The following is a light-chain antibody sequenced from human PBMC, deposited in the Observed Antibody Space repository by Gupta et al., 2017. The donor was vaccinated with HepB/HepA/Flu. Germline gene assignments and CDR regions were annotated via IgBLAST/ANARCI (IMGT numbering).Light chain of an antibody. CDR3: QQYNNWPRT. Sequence: DIVMTQSPGTLSVSPGERATLSCRSSESISSNLAWYQQKPVQAPRLLIYGASTRATGIPARFSGSGSGTEFTLTISSLQSEDFAVYYCQQYNNWPRTFGQGTKVEIK. CDR2: GAS. V-gene: IGKV3-15*01. CDR1: ESISSN. J-gene: IGKJ1*01.